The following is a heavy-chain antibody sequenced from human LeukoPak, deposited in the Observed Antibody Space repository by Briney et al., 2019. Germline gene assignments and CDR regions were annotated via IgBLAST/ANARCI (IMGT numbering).Heavy chain of an antibody. J-gene: IGHJ4*02. CDR3: ARWLPTNYFDY. CDR1: GYTFSGYY. V-gene: IGHV1-2*02. CDR2: INPNNDDT. D-gene: IGHD5-12*01. Sequence: ASVKVSCTASGYTFSGYYMYWVRQAPGQGLEWMGWINPNNDDTNSAPKFQGRVSMTWDTSISTAYMQLNTLTSDDTAVYYCARWLPTNYFDYWGQGTLVTVSS.